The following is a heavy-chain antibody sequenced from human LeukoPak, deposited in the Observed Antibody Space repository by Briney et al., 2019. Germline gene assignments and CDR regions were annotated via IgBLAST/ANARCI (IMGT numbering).Heavy chain of an antibody. Sequence: GGSLRLSCAASGFTFSSYAMHWVRQAPGKGLEWVAVISYDGSNKYYADSVKGRFTISRDNSKNTLYLQMNSLRAEDTAVYYCAKDLYGGNRWGAFDIWGQGTMVTVSS. CDR2: ISYDGSNK. V-gene: IGHV3-30*04. D-gene: IGHD4-23*01. CDR1: GFTFSSYA. J-gene: IGHJ3*02. CDR3: AKDLYGGNRWGAFDI.